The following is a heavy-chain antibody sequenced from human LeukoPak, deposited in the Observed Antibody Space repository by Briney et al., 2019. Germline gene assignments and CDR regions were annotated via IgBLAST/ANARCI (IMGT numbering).Heavy chain of an antibody. V-gene: IGHV1-18*01. Sequence: APVKVSCKASGYTFTSYGISWVRQAPGQGLEWMGWISAYNGNTNYAQKLQGRVTMTTDTSTSTAYMELGSLRSDDTAVYYCAKGRDYYDSSRYYYEGDAFDIWGQGTMVTVSS. D-gene: IGHD3-22*01. CDR3: AKGRDYYDSSRYYYEGDAFDI. J-gene: IGHJ3*02. CDR2: ISAYNGNT. CDR1: GYTFTSYG.